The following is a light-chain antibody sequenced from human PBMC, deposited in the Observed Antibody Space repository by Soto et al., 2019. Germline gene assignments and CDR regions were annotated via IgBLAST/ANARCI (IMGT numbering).Light chain of an antibody. Sequence: QSVLTQPASVSGSPGQSITISCTGTSSDIGGYYYVSWYQHHPGKAPKLMISEVTNRPSGVSSRFSGSKSGNTASLTISGLQAEDEADYYCSSYTSSTTLVFGGGTKLTVL. V-gene: IGLV2-14*01. CDR3: SSYTSSTTLV. CDR2: EVT. CDR1: SSDIGGYYY. J-gene: IGLJ2*01.